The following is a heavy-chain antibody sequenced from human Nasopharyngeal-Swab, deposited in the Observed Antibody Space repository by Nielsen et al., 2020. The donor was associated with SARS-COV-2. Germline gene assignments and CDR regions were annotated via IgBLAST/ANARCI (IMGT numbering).Heavy chain of an antibody. CDR1: GFTFSSSW. Sequence: GGSLRLSCAASGFTFSSSWMHWIRQDPGKGLVWVARMNSDGSTINYGDSVMGRFIISRDNAKNMLYLQMYSLRAEDTAVYYCAKFPQDIINHPLNYWGQGTLVTVSS. D-gene: IGHD2-15*01. CDR3: AKFPQDIINHPLNY. J-gene: IGHJ4*02. V-gene: IGHV3-74*01. CDR2: MNSDGSTI.